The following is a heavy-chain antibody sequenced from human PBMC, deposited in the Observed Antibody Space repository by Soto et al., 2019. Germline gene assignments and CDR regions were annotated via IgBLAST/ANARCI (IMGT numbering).Heavy chain of an antibody. CDR3: ARGSAKRDGYNYPYYFDY. V-gene: IGHV4-59*12. Sequence: ETLSLTCTVSGGSINDFYWSWIRQPPGKGLEWIGYIYYSGSTDYNPSLKGRVTISVDTSKNQFSLKLSSVTAADTAVYYCARGSAKRDGYNYPYYFDYWGQGTLVTVS. D-gene: IGHD5-12*01. CDR1: GGSINDFY. J-gene: IGHJ4*02. CDR2: IYYSGST.